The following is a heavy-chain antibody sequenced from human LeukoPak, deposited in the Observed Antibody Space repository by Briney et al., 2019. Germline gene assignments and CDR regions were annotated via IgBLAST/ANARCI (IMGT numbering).Heavy chain of an antibody. Sequence: SETLSLTCAVSGYSISSGYYWGWIRQPPGKGLEWIGSIYHSGSTYYNPSLKSRVTISVDTSKNQFSLKLSSLTAADTAVYYCARDTSGYRRGSFDYWGQGTLVTVSS. D-gene: IGHD3-22*01. CDR1: GYSISSGYY. CDR3: ARDTSGYRRGSFDY. CDR2: IYHSGST. J-gene: IGHJ4*02. V-gene: IGHV4-38-2*02.